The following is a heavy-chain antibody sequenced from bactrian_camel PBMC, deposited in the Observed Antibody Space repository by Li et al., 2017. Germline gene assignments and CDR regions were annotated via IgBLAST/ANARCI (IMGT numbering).Heavy chain of an antibody. D-gene: IGHD1*01. CDR2: IYPDTGTT. V-gene: IGHV3S40*01. CDR1: GYTATRKC. Sequence: VQLVESGGGSVQAGGSLRLSCAVSGYTATRKCLGWFRQAPGKESEGVASIYPDTGTTLYADSVKGRFTISRDSAVNTVYLQMNTLSPEDTAMYYCAADRVPAVVLAGPKAAWTTGAKEPRSPSP. J-gene: IGHJ7*01.